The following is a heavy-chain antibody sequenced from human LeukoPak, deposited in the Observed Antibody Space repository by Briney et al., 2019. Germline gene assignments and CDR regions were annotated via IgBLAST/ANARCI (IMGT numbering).Heavy chain of an antibody. CDR3: ARAFEQQLVLYFQH. J-gene: IGHJ1*01. CDR2: IYTSGST. V-gene: IGHV4-4*07. Sequence: SETLSLTCTVSGGSISSYYWSWIRQPAGKGLEWIGRIYTSGSTNYNPSLKSRVTMSVDTSKNQFSLKLSSVTAADTAVYYCARAFEQQLVLYFQHWGQGTLVTVSS. D-gene: IGHD6-13*01. CDR1: GGSISSYY.